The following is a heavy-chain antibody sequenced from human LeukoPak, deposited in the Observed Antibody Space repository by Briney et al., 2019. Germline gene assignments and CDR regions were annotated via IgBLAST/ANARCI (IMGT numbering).Heavy chain of an antibody. CDR3: ARELWTTMVGSPDYGMDV. D-gene: IGHD4-23*01. CDR1: GFTFSSYS. V-gene: IGHV3-48*01. J-gene: IGHJ6*02. Sequence: GGSLRLSCAASGFTFSSYSMNWVRQAPGKGLEWVSYISSSSSTIYYADSVKGRFTISRDNAKNSLYLQMNSLRAEDTAVYYCARELWTTMVGSPDYGMDVWGQGTTVTVSS. CDR2: ISSSSSTI.